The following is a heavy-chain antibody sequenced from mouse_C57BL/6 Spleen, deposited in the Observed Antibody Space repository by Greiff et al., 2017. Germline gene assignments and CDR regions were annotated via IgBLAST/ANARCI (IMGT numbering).Heavy chain of an antibody. Sequence: QVQLQQPGAELVKPGASVKLSCKASGYTFTSYWMHWVKQRPGQGLEWIGMIHPNSGSTNYNEKFKSKATLTVDKSSSTAYMQLSSLTSEDSAVXYCARRGALYDGYAFAYWGQGTLVTVSA. CDR1: GYTFTSYW. V-gene: IGHV1-64*01. D-gene: IGHD2-3*01. CDR3: ARRGALYDGYAFAY. CDR2: IHPNSGST. J-gene: IGHJ3*01.